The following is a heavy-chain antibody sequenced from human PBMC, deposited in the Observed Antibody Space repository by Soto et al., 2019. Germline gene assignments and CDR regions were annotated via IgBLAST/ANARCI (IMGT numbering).Heavy chain of an antibody. Sequence: EVQLLESGGGLVQPGGSLRLSCAATGFTCSNYAMTGVREAPGKGLEWVSTISGSGGSTYYADSVKGRFSISRDNSKNTLYLQMNSLRAEDTAVYYCAKDQGSSWYEIDYWGQGTLVTVCS. CDR3: AKDQGSSWYEIDY. CDR1: GFTCSNYA. CDR2: ISGSGGST. J-gene: IGHJ4*02. V-gene: IGHV3-23*01. D-gene: IGHD6-13*01.